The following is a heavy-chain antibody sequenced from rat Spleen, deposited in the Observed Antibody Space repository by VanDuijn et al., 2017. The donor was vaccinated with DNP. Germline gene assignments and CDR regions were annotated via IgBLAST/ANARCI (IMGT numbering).Heavy chain of an antibody. V-gene: IGHV5S13*01. CDR1: GFTYSNYV. J-gene: IGHJ1*01. CDR3: AKAPFNYGGYRYWYFDF. CDR2: ISTGGGNP. D-gene: IGHD1-11*01. Sequence: EVQLVESGGGLVQPGRSLKLSCAASGFTYSNYVMAWVRQAPTKGLEWVASISTGGGNPYYRASVKDLFTISRDNAKNTLYLQMDSLRSEDTATYYCAKAPFNYGGYRYWYFDFWGPGTMVTVSS.